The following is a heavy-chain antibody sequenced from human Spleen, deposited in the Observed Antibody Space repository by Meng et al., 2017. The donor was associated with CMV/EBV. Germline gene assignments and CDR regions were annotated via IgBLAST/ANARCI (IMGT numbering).Heavy chain of an antibody. CDR1: GFTFSTYT. CDR2: ISRRSSYK. Sequence: GGSLRLSCAASGFTFSTYTMSWVRQAPGKGLEWVSSISRRSSYKYYADSVKGRFTISRDSAKNSVYLQMNSLTAEDTAVYYCAGDCTSTSCYSRGMDVWGQGTTVTVSS. V-gene: IGHV3-21*06. J-gene: IGHJ6*02. D-gene: IGHD2-2*01. CDR3: AGDCTSTSCYSRGMDV.